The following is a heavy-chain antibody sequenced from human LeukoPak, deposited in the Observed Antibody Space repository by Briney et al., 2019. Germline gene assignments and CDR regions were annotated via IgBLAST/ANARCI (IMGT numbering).Heavy chain of an antibody. J-gene: IGHJ5*02. V-gene: IGHV5-51*01. CDR2: IYPGDSDT. D-gene: IGHD3-16*01. CDR3: ATLLGGVFDP. CDR1: GYSFSTYW. Sequence: GECLKISCKGSGYSFSTYWIGWVRPMPGKGLEWMGIIYPGDSDTRYNPSFQGQVTISADKSISTAYLQWSSLKASDTAMYYCATLLGGVFDPWGQGTLVTVSS.